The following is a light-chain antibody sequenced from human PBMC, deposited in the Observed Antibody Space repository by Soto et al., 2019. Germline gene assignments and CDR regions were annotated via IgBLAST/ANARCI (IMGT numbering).Light chain of an antibody. V-gene: IGLV2-23*01. Sequence: QSALTQPASVSGSPGQSITISCTGTSSDVGSYNFVSWYQQHPGKAPKLMIYEGSKRPSGVSNRFSGSKSGNTASLTISGLQAEDDADYYCCSYAGDRAWVFGAGTKLTVL. CDR2: EGS. CDR1: SSDVGSYNF. CDR3: CSYAGDRAWV. J-gene: IGLJ3*02.